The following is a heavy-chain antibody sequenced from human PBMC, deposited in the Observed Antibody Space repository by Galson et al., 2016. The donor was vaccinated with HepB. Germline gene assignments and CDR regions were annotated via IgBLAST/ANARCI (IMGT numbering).Heavy chain of an antibody. D-gene: IGHD1-26*01. CDR2: ISSSSSYI. V-gene: IGHV3-21*01. CDR1: GFTFSSYS. CDR3: ARGDIVGAIFDY. J-gene: IGHJ4*02. Sequence: SPRLSCAASGFTFSSYSMNWVRQAPRKGLEWVSSISSSSSYIYYADSVKGRFTISRDNAKNSLYLQMNSLRAEDTAVYYCARGDIVGAIFDYWGQGTLVTVSS.